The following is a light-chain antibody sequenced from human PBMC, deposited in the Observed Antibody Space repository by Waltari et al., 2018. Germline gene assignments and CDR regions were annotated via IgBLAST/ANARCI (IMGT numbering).Light chain of an antibody. CDR3: QSYDNSLGLWV. CDR1: SSNIGAGFD. CDR2: GNT. J-gene: IGLJ3*02. Sequence: QSVLTQPPSVSGAPGQRVTISCTGSSSNIGAGFDVHWYQQRPGTAPRLLIFGNTKRPSGVPHRSSGSTSGTSASLAITGLQAEDGADYSCQSYDNSLGLWVFGGGTKVTVL. V-gene: IGLV1-40*01.